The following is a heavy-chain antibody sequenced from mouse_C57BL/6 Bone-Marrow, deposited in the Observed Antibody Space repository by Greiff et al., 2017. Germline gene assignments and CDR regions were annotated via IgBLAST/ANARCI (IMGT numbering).Heavy chain of an antibody. D-gene: IGHD1-1*01. J-gene: IGHJ2*01. CDR2: ISSGSSNI. CDR1: GFTFSDYG. Sequence: EVQLVESGGGLVKPGGSLKLSCAASGFTFSDYGMHWVRQAPEKGLEWVAYISSGSSNIYYADTVKGRFTISRDHAKNTLFLQIASLRSEDTAMYDCAIYGTPFWGQGTTLTVSS. V-gene: IGHV5-17*01. CDR3: AIYGTPF.